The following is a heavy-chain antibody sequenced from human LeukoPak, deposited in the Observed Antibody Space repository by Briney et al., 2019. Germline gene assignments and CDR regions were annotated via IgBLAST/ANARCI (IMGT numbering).Heavy chain of an antibody. Sequence: GGSLRLSCVGSGFTFSSYAMSWVRQAPGEGLEWVSVFSGSGYSTYYADSVKGRFTVSRDTSKNTLYLQMDSLRAEDTAVYYCAKEKAEYYHGSGSSPFDYWGQGTLVTVSS. J-gene: IGHJ4*02. D-gene: IGHD3-10*01. V-gene: IGHV3-23*01. CDR1: GFTFSSYA. CDR3: AKEKAEYYHGSGSSPFDY. CDR2: FSGSGYST.